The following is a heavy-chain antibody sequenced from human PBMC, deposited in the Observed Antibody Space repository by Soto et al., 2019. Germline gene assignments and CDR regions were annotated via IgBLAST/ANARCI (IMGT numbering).Heavy chain of an antibody. D-gene: IGHD3-16*02. Sequence: GGSLRLSGAYCGFTLSMSAVNVVRQAPGKGLEWVSYISDSGDRTYYADSVKGRFTISRDRSKNTVSLQMDSLRAEDTAVYYCAKDRGIIVKAGDAFDVWGQGTKVTVSS. V-gene: IGHV3-23*01. CDR2: ISDSGDRT. J-gene: IGHJ3*01. CDR1: GFTLSMSA. CDR3: AKDRGIIVKAGDAFDV.